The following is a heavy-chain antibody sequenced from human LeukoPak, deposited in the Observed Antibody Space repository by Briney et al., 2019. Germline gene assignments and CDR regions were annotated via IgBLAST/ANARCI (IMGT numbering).Heavy chain of an antibody. CDR1: GLTFSSYA. CDR3: AKERATTTTFDY. CDR2: ISGSGGGT. V-gene: IGHV3-23*01. D-gene: IGHD1-26*01. J-gene: IGHJ4*02. Sequence: GGSLRLSCAASGLTFSSYAMSWVRQAPGKGLEWVSLISGSGGGTYYANSVKGRFTISRDNSKNTLYLQMDSLRTEDTAVYYCAKERATTTTFDYWGQGTLITVSS.